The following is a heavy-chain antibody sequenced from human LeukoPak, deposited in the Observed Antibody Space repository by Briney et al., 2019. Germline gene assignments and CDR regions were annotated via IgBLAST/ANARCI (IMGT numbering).Heavy chain of an antibody. CDR2: ISSSGSTI. V-gene: IGHV3-48*03. J-gene: IGHJ3*02. D-gene: IGHD2-15*01. Sequence: GGSLRLSCAASGFTFSSYEMNWVRQAPGKGLEWVSYISSSGSTIYYADAVKGRFTISRDNSKNTLYLQMNSLRVEDTAVYYCAKDLWSGGSCCDAFDIWGQGTMVTVSS. CDR3: AKDLWSGGSCCDAFDI. CDR1: GFTFSSYE.